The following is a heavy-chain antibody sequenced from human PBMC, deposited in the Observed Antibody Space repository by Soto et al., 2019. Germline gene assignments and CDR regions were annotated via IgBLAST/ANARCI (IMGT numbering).Heavy chain of an antibody. D-gene: IGHD3-9*01. CDR2: IYYNGST. CDR3: ARHVLRYFDWSAPWGSLVH. Sequence: SETLSLTCTVSGGSVSSYYWSWIRQPPGKGLEWIGCIYYNGSTNYNPSLKSRVTISVDTSKNQFSLKLSSETAADTAVCYCARHVLRYFDWSAPWGSLVHWGQGTLVTVSS. J-gene: IGHJ4*02. V-gene: IGHV4-59*08. CDR1: GGSVSSYY.